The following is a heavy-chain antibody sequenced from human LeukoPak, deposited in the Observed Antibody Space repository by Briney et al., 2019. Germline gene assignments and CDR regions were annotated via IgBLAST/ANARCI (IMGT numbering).Heavy chain of an antibody. CDR2: IYRSA. D-gene: IGHD3-10*01. CDR1: GYSISSGYY. V-gene: IGHV4-38-2*01. CDR3: ARVDYNSGTFDY. Sequence: PSETLSLTCAVSGYSISSGYYWGWIRQPPGKGLEWIGSIYRSAYYNPSLQTRVTISVDTSKNQFSLKLRSVTAADTAVYYCARVDYNSGTFDYWGQGTLVTVSS. J-gene: IGHJ4*02.